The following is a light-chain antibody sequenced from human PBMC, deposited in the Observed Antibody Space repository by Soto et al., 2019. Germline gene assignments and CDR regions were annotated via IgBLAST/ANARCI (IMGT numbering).Light chain of an antibody. J-gene: IGLJ2*01. CDR1: SSDVGAYNY. CDR3: SSYTSSSTLVV. CDR2: EVS. V-gene: IGLV2-14*01. Sequence: QSALTQAASVSGSPGQPITISCTGTSSDVGAYNYVSWYQQHPGKAPKLMIYEVSNRPSGVSNRFSGSKSGNPASLTISGLQAEDEADYFCSSYTSSSTLVVFGGGTKLTVL.